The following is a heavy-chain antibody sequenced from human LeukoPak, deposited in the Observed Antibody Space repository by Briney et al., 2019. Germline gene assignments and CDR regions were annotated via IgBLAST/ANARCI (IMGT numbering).Heavy chain of an antibody. CDR3: VRTGIGAGTATDGKGFDP. V-gene: IGHV4-61*01. CDR2: IYYSGST. J-gene: IGHJ5*02. D-gene: IGHD6-13*01. Sequence: SETLSLTCTVSGGSVSSGSYYWSWIRQPPGKGLEWIGYIYYSGSTNYNPSLKSRVTISVDTSKNQFSLKLSSVTAADTAVYYCVRTGIGAGTATDGKGFDPWGQGTLVTVSS. CDR1: GGSVSSGSYY.